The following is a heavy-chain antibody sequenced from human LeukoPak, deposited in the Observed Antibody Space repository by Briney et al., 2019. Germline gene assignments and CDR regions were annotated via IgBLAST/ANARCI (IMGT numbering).Heavy chain of an antibody. Sequence: GGSLRLSCAASGFTVSSNYMSWFRQAPGKGLEWVSVLYNGGSTYYADSVKGRFTIYRDSSKNTLYLQMNGLGAEDTAVYYCARVPGYHDTSGFYSWGQGTLVTVSS. CDR3: ARVPGYHDTSGFYS. V-gene: IGHV3-53*01. D-gene: IGHD3-22*01. CDR2: LYNGGST. J-gene: IGHJ4*02. CDR1: GFTVSSNY.